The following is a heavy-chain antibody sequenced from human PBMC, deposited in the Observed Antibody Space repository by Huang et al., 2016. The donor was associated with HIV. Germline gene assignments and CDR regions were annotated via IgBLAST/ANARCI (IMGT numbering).Heavy chain of an antibody. CDR3: ARDTSMAKFDF. D-gene: IGHD2-8*01. CDR1: GGSISSHY. CDR2: IYYSGRT. V-gene: IGHV4-59*11. Sequence: RLQESGPGLVKTSETLSLTCTVSGGSISSHYWTWIRQPPGKGLQWIGNIYYSGRTDYNPALKSRVTISVVPAKTPFSLKLESVSAADTAVYFWARDTSMAKFDFWGQGALVTVSS. J-gene: IGHJ4*02.